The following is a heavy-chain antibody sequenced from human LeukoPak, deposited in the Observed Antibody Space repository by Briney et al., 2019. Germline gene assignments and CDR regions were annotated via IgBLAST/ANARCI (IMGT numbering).Heavy chain of an antibody. CDR3: ARCGYCSGGSCYPQYYYHYYGMDV. Sequence: PSETLSLTCTVSGGSISSGDYYWSWIRQPPGTGLEWIGYIYYSGSTYYNPSLKSRVTISVDTSKNQFSLKLSSVTAADTAVYYCARCGYCSGGSCYPQYYYHYYGMDVWGQGTTVTVSS. V-gene: IGHV4-30-4*01. CDR1: GGSISSGDYY. J-gene: IGHJ6*02. D-gene: IGHD2-15*01. CDR2: IYYSGST.